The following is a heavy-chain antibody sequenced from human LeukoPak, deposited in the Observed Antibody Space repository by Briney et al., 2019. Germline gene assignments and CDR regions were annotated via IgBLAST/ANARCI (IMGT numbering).Heavy chain of an antibody. Sequence: SETLSLSCTVSGGTISSYYCSGVPQPPGKGLEWIGYIYYSGSTNYNPSLKSRVTISVDTSKNQFSLKLTSVTAADTAVYYCVRGSGSPHYLGRGTLVTVSS. CDR2: IYYSGST. CDR1: GGTISSYY. V-gene: IGHV4-59*08. CDR3: VRGSGSPHY. J-gene: IGHJ4*02. D-gene: IGHD1-26*01.